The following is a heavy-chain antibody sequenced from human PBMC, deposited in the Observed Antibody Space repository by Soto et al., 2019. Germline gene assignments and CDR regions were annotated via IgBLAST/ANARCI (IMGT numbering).Heavy chain of an antibody. CDR1: GFTFSSYS. V-gene: IGHV3-21*01. D-gene: IGHD4-4*01. Sequence: SLRLSCAASGFTFSSYSMNWVRQAPGKGLEWVSSISSSSSYIYYADSVKGRFTISRDNAKNSLYLQMNSLRAEDTAVYYCARDDLVMTTVDPLYYFDYWGQGTLVTVSS. CDR2: ISSSSSYI. CDR3: ARDDLVMTTVDPLYYFDY. J-gene: IGHJ4*02.